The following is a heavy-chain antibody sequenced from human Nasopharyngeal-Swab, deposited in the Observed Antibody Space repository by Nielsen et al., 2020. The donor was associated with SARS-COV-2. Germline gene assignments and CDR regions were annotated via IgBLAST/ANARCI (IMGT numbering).Heavy chain of an antibody. D-gene: IGHD6-19*01. J-gene: IGHJ3*02. Sequence: SETLSLTCTVSGGSISSSSYYWGWIRQPPGKGLEWIGSIYYSGSTYYNPSLKSRVTISVDTSKNQFSLKLSSVTAADTAVYYCARGHRPNRPKYSSGWYLSRVFGRDAFDIWGQGTMVTVSS. CDR1: GGSISSSSYY. CDR3: ARGHRPNRPKYSSGWYLSRVFGRDAFDI. CDR2: IYYSGST. V-gene: IGHV4-39*01.